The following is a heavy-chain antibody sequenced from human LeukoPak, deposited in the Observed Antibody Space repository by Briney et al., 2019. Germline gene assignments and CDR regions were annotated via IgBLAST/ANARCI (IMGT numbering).Heavy chain of an antibody. Sequence: GGSLRLSCAASGFTFRSYSMNWVRQAPGKGLEWVSSSSSSSSYIYYADSVKGRFTISRDNAKNSLYLQMNSLRGEDTAVYYCAKDIEAAATTGWFDPWGQGTLVTVSS. J-gene: IGHJ5*02. CDR1: GFTFRSYS. CDR2: SSSSSSYI. D-gene: IGHD6-13*01. CDR3: AKDIEAAATTGWFDP. V-gene: IGHV3-21*04.